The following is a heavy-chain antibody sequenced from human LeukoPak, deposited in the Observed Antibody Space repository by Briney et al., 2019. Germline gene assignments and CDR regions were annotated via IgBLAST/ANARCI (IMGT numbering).Heavy chain of an antibody. J-gene: IGHJ4*02. CDR1: GGSISSDSYY. Sequence: SETLSLTCTVSGGSISSDSYYWSWIRQPAGKGLEWIGRIYPSGSTNYNPSLKSRVTISVDTSKNQFSLKLSSVTAADTAEYYCARVGATRIDYFDYWGQGTLVTVSS. CDR2: IYPSGST. CDR3: ARVGATRIDYFDY. V-gene: IGHV4-61*02. D-gene: IGHD1-26*01.